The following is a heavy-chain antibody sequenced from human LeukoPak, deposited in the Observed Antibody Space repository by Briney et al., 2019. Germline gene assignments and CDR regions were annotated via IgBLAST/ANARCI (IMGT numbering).Heavy chain of an antibody. Sequence: PGRSLRLSCAASGFTFSSYGMHWVRQAPGKGLEWVAVISYDGSNKYYADSVKGRFTISRDNSKNTLYLQMNSLRAEDTAVYYCAKDLIDIVVVPAATADYYYYYGMDVWGQGTTVTVSS. CDR2: ISYDGSNK. V-gene: IGHV3-30*18. D-gene: IGHD2-2*01. CDR1: GFTFSSYG. CDR3: AKDLIDIVVVPAATADYYYYYGMDV. J-gene: IGHJ6*02.